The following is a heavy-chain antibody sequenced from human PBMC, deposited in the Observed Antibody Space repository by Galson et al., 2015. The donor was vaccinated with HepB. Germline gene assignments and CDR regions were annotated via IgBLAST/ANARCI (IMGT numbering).Heavy chain of an antibody. D-gene: IGHD3-9*01. J-gene: IGHJ5*02. CDR1: GGSISSSSYY. V-gene: IGHV4-39*01. CDR2: IYYSGST. CDR3: ARRGDILDGWFDP. Sequence: ETLSLTCTVSGGSISSSSYYWGWIRQPPGKGLEWIGSIYYSGSTYYNPSLKSRVTISVDTSKNQFSLKLSSVTAADTAVYYCARRGDILDGWFDPWGQGTLVTVSS.